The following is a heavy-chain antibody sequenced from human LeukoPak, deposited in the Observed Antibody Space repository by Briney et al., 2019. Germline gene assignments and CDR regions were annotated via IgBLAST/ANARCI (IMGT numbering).Heavy chain of an antibody. D-gene: IGHD4-17*01. CDR1: GGSFSGYY. CDR2: INHSGST. Sequence: PSETLPLTCAVYGGSFSGYYWSWIRQPPGKGLEWIGEINHSGSTNYNPSLKSRVTISVDTSKNQFSLKLSSVTAADTAVYYCARDSSGDYWYFGLWGRGTLVTVSS. J-gene: IGHJ2*01. CDR3: ARDSSGDYWYFGL. V-gene: IGHV4-34*01.